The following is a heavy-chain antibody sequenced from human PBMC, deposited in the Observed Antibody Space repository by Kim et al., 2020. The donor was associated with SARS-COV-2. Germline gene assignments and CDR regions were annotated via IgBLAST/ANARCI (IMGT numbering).Heavy chain of an antibody. J-gene: IGHJ4*02. CDR3: TKDSEGIQDFDS. D-gene: IGHD1-20*01. Sequence: YADSVKGRFTISRDDVKKAVFLQMNSLRDEDTAVYYCTKDSEGIQDFDSWGQGTPVTVSS. V-gene: IGHV3-48*02.